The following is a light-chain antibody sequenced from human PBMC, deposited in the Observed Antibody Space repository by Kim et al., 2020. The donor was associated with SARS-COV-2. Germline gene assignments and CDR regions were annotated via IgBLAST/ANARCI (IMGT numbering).Light chain of an antibody. V-gene: IGLV1-44*01. Sequence: QSVLTQAPSASGTPGQRVAISCNGSSSNIGKNTVSWFRQLPRTAPKLLIYHNDQRPSGVPDRFSGSKSGTSASLAISGLHSEDEADYYCAAWDDSLSGRLVGGGTKLTVL. CDR1: SSNIGKNT. CDR2: HND. CDR3: AAWDDSLSGRL. J-gene: IGLJ2*01.